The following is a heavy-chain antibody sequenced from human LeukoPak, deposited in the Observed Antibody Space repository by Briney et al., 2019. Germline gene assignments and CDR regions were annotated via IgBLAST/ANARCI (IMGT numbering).Heavy chain of an antibody. V-gene: IGHV3-48*03. D-gene: IGHD6-6*01. CDR3: ARSGWYSSSSPFDY. CDR2: ISSSGSTI. CDR1: GFTFSSYE. J-gene: IGHJ4*02. Sequence: GGSLRLSCAASGFTFSSYEMTWVRQAPGKGLEWVSYISSSGSTIYYADSVKGRFTISRDNAKNSLYLQMNSLRAEDTAVYYCARSGWYSSSSPFDYWGQGTLVTVSS.